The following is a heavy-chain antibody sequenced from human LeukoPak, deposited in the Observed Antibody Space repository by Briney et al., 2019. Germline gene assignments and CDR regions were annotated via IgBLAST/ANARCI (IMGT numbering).Heavy chain of an antibody. D-gene: IGHD3-16*02. J-gene: IGHJ4*02. Sequence: SETLSLTCAVYGGSFSGYYWSWIRQPPGKGLEWIGEINHSGSTNYNPSLKSRVTISVDTSKNQFSLKLSSVTAADTAVYYCARLDWGSYRESFDYWGQGTLVTVSS. CDR1: GGSFSGYY. V-gene: IGHV4-34*01. CDR2: INHSGST. CDR3: ARLDWGSYRESFDY.